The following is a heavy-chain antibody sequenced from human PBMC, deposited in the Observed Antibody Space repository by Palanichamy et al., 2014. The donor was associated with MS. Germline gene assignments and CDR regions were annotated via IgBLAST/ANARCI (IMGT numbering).Heavy chain of an antibody. CDR2: IWYDGSNK. CDR3: ARSPRLLWFGEPSSAQDY. CDR1: GFTFSSYG. Sequence: GFTFSSYGMHWVRQAPGKGLEWVAVIWYDGSNKYYADSVKGRFTISRDNSKNTLYLQMNSLRAEDTAVYYCARSPRLLWFGEPSSAQDYWGQGTLVTVSS. D-gene: IGHD3-10*01. J-gene: IGHJ4*02. V-gene: IGHV3-33*01.